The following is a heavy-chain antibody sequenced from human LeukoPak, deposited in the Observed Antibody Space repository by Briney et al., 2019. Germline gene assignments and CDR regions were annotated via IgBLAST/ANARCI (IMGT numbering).Heavy chain of an antibody. Sequence: SQTLSLTCAVSGGSISNGGYSWSWIRQPPGTGLEWIGYIYHSGSTYYNPSLKSRVTISVDRSKNQFSLKLNSVTAADTAVYYCARDRVDYYDSSGYYSIGAFDIWGQGTMVTVSS. CDR3: ARDRVDYYDSSGYYSIGAFDI. D-gene: IGHD3-22*01. V-gene: IGHV4-30-2*01. CDR1: GGSISNGGYS. CDR2: IYHSGST. J-gene: IGHJ3*02.